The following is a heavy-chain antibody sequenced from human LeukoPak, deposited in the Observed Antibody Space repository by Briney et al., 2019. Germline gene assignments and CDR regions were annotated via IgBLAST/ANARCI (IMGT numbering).Heavy chain of an antibody. CDR2: LNPNSGDT. D-gene: IGHD5-24*01. V-gene: IGHV1-2*02. CDR1: GYTFTDYY. Sequence: ASVKGSCKASGYTFTDYYMHWVRQPPGQGLEWMGWLNPNSGDTNYAQKFQGRVSMTRDSSISTAYMDLSDLRSDDTAVYSCARGRNIEMTTMSGGSDYWGQGTLVTVSS. CDR3: ARGRNIEMTTMSGGSDY. J-gene: IGHJ4*02.